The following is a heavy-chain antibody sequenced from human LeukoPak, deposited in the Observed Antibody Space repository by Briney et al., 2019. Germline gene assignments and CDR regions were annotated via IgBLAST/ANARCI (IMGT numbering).Heavy chain of an antibody. Sequence: GGSLRLSCAASGFIFSSYNMNWVRRAPGKGLEWVSSISNGGGYIYYEDSVKGRFTISRDNAKNSLYLQMNSLRAEDTAVYYCARAGLYSGSGLDYWGQGTLVTVSS. J-gene: IGHJ4*02. CDR2: ISNGGGYI. CDR3: ARAGLYSGSGLDY. V-gene: IGHV3-21*01. CDR1: GFIFSSYN. D-gene: IGHD5-12*01.